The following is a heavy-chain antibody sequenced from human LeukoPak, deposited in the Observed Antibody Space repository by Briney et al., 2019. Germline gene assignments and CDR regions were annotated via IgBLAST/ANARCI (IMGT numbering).Heavy chain of an antibody. D-gene: IGHD2-2*01. CDR2: IYYSRST. Sequence: PSETLSLTCTVSGGSISSSSYYWGWTRQPPGKGLEWIGSIYYSRSTYYNPSLKSRVTISVDTSKNQFSLKLSSVTAADTAVYYCARHRAMGSTLQRGYMDVWGKGTTVTVSS. J-gene: IGHJ6*03. V-gene: IGHV4-39*01. CDR1: GGSISSSSYY. CDR3: ARHRAMGSTLQRGYMDV.